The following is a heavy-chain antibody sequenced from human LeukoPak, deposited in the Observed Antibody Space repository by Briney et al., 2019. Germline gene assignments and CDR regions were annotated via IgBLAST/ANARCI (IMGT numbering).Heavy chain of an antibody. D-gene: IGHD1-26*01. J-gene: IGHJ3*02. CDR1: GYTFTGYY. CDR3: ARGLTISGSYDWDASDI. Sequence: ASVKVSCKASGYTFTGYYMHWVRQAPGQGLEWMGRINPNSGGTNYAQKFQGRVTMTRDTSISTAYMELSRLRSDDTAVYYCARGLTISGSYDWDASDIWGQGTMVTVSS. CDR2: INPNSGGT. V-gene: IGHV1-2*06.